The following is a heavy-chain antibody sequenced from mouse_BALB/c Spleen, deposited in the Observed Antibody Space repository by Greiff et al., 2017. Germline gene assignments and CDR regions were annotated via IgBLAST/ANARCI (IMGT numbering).Heavy chain of an antibody. CDR3: AREGYYGNSYYFDY. V-gene: IGHV5-9-3*01. CDR1: GFTFSSYA. CDR2: ISSGGSYT. D-gene: IGHD2-1*01. Sequence: DVKLVESGGGLVKPGGSLKLSCAASGFTFSSYAMSWVRQTPEKRLEWVATISSGGSYTYYPDSVKGRFTISRDNAKNTLYLQMSSLRSEDTAMYYCAREGYYGNSYYFDYWGQGTTLTVSS. J-gene: IGHJ2*01.